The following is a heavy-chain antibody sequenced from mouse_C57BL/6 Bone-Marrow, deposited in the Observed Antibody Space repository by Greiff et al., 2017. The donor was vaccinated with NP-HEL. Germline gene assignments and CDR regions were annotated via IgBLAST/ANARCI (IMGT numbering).Heavy chain of an antibody. V-gene: IGHV1-82*01. CDR3: AELGRDH. CDR2: IYPGDGDT. Sequence: VQLQQSGPELVKPGASVKISCKASGYAFSSSWMNWVKQSPGKGLEWIGRIYPGDGDTNYNGKFKGKATLTADKSSSTAYMQLSSLTSEDSAVYFCAELGRDHWGQGTTLTVSS. J-gene: IGHJ2*01. CDR1: GYAFSSSW. D-gene: IGHD4-1*01.